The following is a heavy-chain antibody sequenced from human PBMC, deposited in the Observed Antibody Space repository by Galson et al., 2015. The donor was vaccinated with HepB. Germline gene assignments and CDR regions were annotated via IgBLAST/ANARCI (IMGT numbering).Heavy chain of an antibody. J-gene: IGHJ6*03. Sequence: SVKVSCKASGYTFTSYDINWVRQATGQGLEWMGWMNPNSGNTGYAQKFQGRVTMTRNTSISTAYMELSSLRSEDTAVYYCARRASSGYYRYYYYYMDVWGKGTTVTVSS. CDR1: GYTFTSYD. D-gene: IGHD3-22*01. V-gene: IGHV1-8*01. CDR2: MNPNSGNT. CDR3: ARRASSGYYRYYYYYMDV.